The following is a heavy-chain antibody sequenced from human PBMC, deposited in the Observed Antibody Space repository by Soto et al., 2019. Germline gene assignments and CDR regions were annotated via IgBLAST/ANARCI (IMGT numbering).Heavy chain of an antibody. Sequence: GQLVESGGGEVQPGRSLRLSCAASGFKFTDFALHWVRQAPGKGLEWVAIIAYDGSEKHYADCVKGRFAISRDNPKNPLYLEMNSLRPEDTAVCFCARRAWHSYYAIDVWGQGTTVTVFS. D-gene: IGHD1-26*01. CDR3: ARRAWHSYYAIDV. CDR2: IAYDGSEK. V-gene: IGHV3-30*09. CDR1: GFKFTDFA. J-gene: IGHJ6*02.